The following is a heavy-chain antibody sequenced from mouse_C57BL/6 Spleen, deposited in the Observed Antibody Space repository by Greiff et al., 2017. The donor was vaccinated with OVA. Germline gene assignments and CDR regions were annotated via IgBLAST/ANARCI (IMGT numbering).Heavy chain of an antibody. D-gene: IGHD2-2*01. Sequence: VQLQQSGAELVKPGASVKLSCTASGFNIKDYYMHWVKQRTEQGLEWIGRIDPANGNTKYAPKFQGKATITADKSSNTAYLQLSSLTSEDTAIYYGARGGGYDKFAYWGQGILVTVAA. J-gene: IGHJ3*01. V-gene: IGHV14-3*01. CDR1: GFNIKDYY. CDR3: ARGGGYDKFAY. CDR2: IDPANGNT.